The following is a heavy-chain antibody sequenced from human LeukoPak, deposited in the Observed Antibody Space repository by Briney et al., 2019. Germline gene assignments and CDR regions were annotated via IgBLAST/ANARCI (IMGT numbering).Heavy chain of an antibody. CDR3: ALGNCPTTSCHPGVAFDI. Sequence: SETLSLTCTVSGGSISSYYWSWIRQPPGKGLEWIGYIYYSGSTNYNPSLKSRVTISVDTSKNQFSLKLSSVTAADTAVYYCALGNCPTTSCHPGVAFDIWGQGTMVTVSS. V-gene: IGHV4-59*08. D-gene: IGHD2-2*01. CDR2: IYYSGST. J-gene: IGHJ3*02. CDR1: GGSISSYY.